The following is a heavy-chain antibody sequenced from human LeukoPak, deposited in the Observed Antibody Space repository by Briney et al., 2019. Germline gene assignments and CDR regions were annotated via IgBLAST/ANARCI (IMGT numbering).Heavy chain of an antibody. CDR2: IYTSGST. V-gene: IGHV4-4*07. J-gene: IGHJ4*02. CDR1: GGSISSYY. CDR3: ASQYYDFWSGYYLGYFDY. D-gene: IGHD3-3*01. Sequence: PSETLSLTCTVSGGSISSYYWSWIRQPAGKGVEWIGRIYTSGSTNYNTSLKSRVTMSVDTSKNQFSLKLSSVTAADTAVYYCASQYYDFWSGYYLGYFDYWGQGTLVTVSS.